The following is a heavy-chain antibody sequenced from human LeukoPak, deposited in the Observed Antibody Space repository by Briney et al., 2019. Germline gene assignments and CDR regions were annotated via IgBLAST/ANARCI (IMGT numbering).Heavy chain of an antibody. Sequence: PSETLSLTCAVYGGSFSGYYWSWIRQPPGKGLEWIGEINHSGSTNYNPSLKSRVTISVDTSKNQFSLKLSAVTADDTAVYYCAIPIGYCSGGSCYRPFDYWGQGTLVTGSS. CDR2: INHSGST. D-gene: IGHD2-15*01. CDR3: AIPIGYCSGGSCYRPFDY. CDR1: GGSFSGYY. V-gene: IGHV4-34*01. J-gene: IGHJ4*02.